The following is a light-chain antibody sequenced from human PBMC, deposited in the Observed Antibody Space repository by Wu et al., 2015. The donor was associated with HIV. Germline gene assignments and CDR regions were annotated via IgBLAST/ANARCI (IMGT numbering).Light chain of an antibody. J-gene: IGKJ5*01. V-gene: IGKV3-15*01. CDR2: RAS. CDR1: QSVSSSY. Sequence: EIVLTQSPGTLSLSPGERATLSCRASQSVSSSYLAWYQQKPGQAPRLLVYRASTRATGVPARFSGSGSGTEFTLTINSLQSEDFAVYYCQQYYNWPPFTFGQGTRLDIE. CDR3: QQYYNWPPFT.